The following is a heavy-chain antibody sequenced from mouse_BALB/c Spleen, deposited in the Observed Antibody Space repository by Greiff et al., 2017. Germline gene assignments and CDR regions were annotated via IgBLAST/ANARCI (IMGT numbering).Heavy chain of an antibody. CDR1: GYTFTSYW. D-gene: IGHD1-2*01. CDR2: INPSNGRT. CDR3: ARRATTASYFDY. J-gene: IGHJ2*01. Sequence: QVQLQQPGAELVKPGASVKLSCKDSGYTFTSYWMHWVKQRPGQGLEWIGEINPSNGRTNYNEKFKSKATLTVDKSSSTAYMQLSSLTSEDSAVYYCARRATTASYFDYWGQGTTLTVSS. V-gene: IGHV1S81*02.